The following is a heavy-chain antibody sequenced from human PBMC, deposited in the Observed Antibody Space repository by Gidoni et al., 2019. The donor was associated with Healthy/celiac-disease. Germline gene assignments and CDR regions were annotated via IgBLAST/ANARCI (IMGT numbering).Heavy chain of an antibody. J-gene: IGHJ4*02. CDR3: ARYPPRSCSSTSCSRGFDY. V-gene: IGHV3-30*14. CDR1: GFTFSSYA. CDR2: LSYDGTNK. Sequence: QVQRVESGGGGVQPGRSRRISCAACGFTFSSYAMHWVRQAPGKGLEGVAVLSYDGTNKYYAYSVKGRFTISRDNSKNTLYLQMNSLRAEDTAVYYCARYPPRSCSSTSCSRGFDYWGQGTLVTVSS. D-gene: IGHD2-2*01.